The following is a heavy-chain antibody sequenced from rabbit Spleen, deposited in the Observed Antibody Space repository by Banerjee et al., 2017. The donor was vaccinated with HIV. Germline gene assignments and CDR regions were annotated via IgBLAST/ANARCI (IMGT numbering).Heavy chain of an antibody. CDR1: GFSFSGGND. D-gene: IGHD2-1*01. Sequence: QQLVESGGGLVKPGASLTLTCKASGFSFSGGNDMCWVRQAPGKGLEWIACIYSGNSGYTYYATWATGRFTCSKTSSTTVTLQVTSLTAADTATYFCARGSATMTMVITGFYLSLWGQGTLVTVS. J-gene: IGHJ4*01. CDR3: ARGSATMTMVITGFYLSL. CDR2: IYSGNSGYT. V-gene: IGHV1S40*01.